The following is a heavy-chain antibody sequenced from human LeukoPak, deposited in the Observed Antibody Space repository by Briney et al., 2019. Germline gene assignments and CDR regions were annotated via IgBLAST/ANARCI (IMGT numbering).Heavy chain of an antibody. J-gene: IGHJ4*02. D-gene: IGHD2/OR15-2a*01. Sequence: GGSLRLSCAASGFTFSSYGMHWVRQAPGKGLEWVAFIRYDGSNKYYADSVKGRLTISRDNSKNTLYLQMNSLRAEDTAVYYCARTRGTHISMAYLDSWGQGTLVTVSS. V-gene: IGHV3-30*02. CDR2: IRYDGSNK. CDR1: GFTFSSYG. CDR3: ARTRGTHISMAYLDS.